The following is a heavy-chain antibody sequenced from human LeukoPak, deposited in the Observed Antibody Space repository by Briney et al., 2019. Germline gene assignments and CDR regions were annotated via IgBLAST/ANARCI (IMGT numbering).Heavy chain of an antibody. J-gene: IGHJ5*02. V-gene: IGHV3-23*01. CDR1: GFTFSSDA. Sequence: QPGGSLRLSCAASGFTFSSDAMSSVRQAPGKGLEWVSAISGSGGSTYYADSVKGRFTISRDNSKNTLYLQMNSLRAEDTAVYYCATHSSWQPNWFDPWGQGTLVTVYS. CDR2: ISGSGGST. CDR3: ATHSSWQPNWFDP. D-gene: IGHD6-13*01.